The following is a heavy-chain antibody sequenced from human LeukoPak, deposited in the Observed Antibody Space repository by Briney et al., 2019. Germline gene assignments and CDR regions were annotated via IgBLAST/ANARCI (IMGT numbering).Heavy chain of an antibody. J-gene: IGHJ6*03. CDR1: GGSISSGGYY. D-gene: IGHD6-6*01. Sequence: PSETLSLTCTVSGGSISSGGYYWSWIRQPAGKGLEWIGRIYTSGSTNYNPSLKSRVTMSVDTSKNQFSLKLSSVTAADTAVYYCARVEVRYSSSSGDYNYMDVWGKGTTATVSS. CDR2: IYTSGST. V-gene: IGHV4-61*02. CDR3: ARVEVRYSSSSGDYNYMDV.